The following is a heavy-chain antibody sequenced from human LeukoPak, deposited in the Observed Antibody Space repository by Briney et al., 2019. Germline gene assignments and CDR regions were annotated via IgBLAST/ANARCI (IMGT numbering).Heavy chain of an antibody. CDR1: GFTFSTYS. CDR2: IMQDGSET. Sequence: GGSLRLSCAASGFTFSTYSMSWVRQAPGKGLAWVANIMQDGSETYYADSVKGRFTICRDNAKNSLYLQMNSLRAEDTAVYYCAKAAPRIAVASLYYFDYWGQGTLVTVSS. V-gene: IGHV3-7*03. J-gene: IGHJ4*02. CDR3: AKAAPRIAVASLYYFDY. D-gene: IGHD6-19*01.